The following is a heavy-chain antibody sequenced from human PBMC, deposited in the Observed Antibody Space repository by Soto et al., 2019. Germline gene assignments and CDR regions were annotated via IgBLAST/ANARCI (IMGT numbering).Heavy chain of an antibody. V-gene: IGHV1-18*01. Sequence: VASVKVSCKASGYTFTSYGISWVRQAPGQGLEWMGWISAYNGNTNYAQKLQGRVTMTTDTSTSTAYMELRSLRSDDTAVYYCARDQFRIQLWFYDYWGQGTLVTVSS. CDR2: ISAYNGNT. J-gene: IGHJ4*02. CDR1: GYTFTSYG. CDR3: ARDQFRIQLWFYDY. D-gene: IGHD5-18*01.